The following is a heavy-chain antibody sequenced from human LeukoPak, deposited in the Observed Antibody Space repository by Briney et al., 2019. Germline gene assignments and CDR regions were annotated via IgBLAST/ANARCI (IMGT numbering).Heavy chain of an antibody. Sequence: GGPLRFSCEAPGFTFGTSWMCWVRKAPGRGLEGVAIINPDGSKKYYMDSVKGRFTISRDYVKNSLYLQMDSLRAEDTAVYYCARDSAYSAFDYWGQGALVTVSS. J-gene: IGHJ4*02. D-gene: IGHD4-11*01. V-gene: IGHV3-7*01. CDR1: GFTFGTSW. CDR3: ARDSAYSAFDY. CDR2: INPDGSKK.